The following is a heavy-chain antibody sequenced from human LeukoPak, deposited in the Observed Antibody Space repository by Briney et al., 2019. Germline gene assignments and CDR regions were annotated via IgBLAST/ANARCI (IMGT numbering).Heavy chain of an antibody. D-gene: IGHD5-24*01. CDR2: IYYSGST. J-gene: IGHJ4*02. CDR3: AMRRGYNQGSGDY. Sequence: SQTLSLTCTVSGGSISSGDYYWSWIRQPPGKGLEWIGYIYYSGSTYYNPSLKSRVTISVDTSKNQFSLKLSSVTATDTAVYYCAMRRGYNQGSGDYWGQGTLVTVSS. V-gene: IGHV4-30-4*01. CDR1: GGSISSGDYY.